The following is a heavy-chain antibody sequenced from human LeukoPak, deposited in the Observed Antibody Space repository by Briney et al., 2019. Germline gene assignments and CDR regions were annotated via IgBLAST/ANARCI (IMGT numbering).Heavy chain of an antibody. J-gene: IGHJ6*03. V-gene: IGHV4-4*07. CDR3: ARGRPHGPRSSWHPRGYMDV. CDR1: GGSISSYY. D-gene: IGHD6-13*01. Sequence: SETLSLTCTVSGGSISSYYWNWIRQPAGKGLEWIGRIHTSGSTNYNPSLKSRVTISVDTSKNQFSLKLSSVTAADTAVYYCARGRPHGPRSSWHPRGYMDVWGKGTTVTVSS. CDR2: IHTSGST.